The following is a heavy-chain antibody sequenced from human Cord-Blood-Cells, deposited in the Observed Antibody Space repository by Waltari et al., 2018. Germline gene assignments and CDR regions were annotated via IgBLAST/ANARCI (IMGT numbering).Heavy chain of an antibody. D-gene: IGHD6-13*01. J-gene: IGHJ6*02. CDR2: IYPGDSDT. CDR1: GYRFTSYW. V-gene: IGHV5-51*01. Sequence: EVQLMQSGAEVKKPGESRKLSCTESGYRFTSYWIGRVRPVPAKGLQWRGLIYPGDSDTRYSPSFQGQVTISADQSISTAYLQWSSLKASDTAMYYCARQGGGISWYYYYGMDVWGQGTTVTVSS. CDR3: ARQGGGISWYYYYGMDV.